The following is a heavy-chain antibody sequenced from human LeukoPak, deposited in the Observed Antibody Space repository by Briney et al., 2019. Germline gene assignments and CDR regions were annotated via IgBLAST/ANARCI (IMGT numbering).Heavy chain of an antibody. CDR2: ISGSSSYI. V-gene: IGHV3-21*01. CDR3: ARDWTFGGPTPGYFDY. D-gene: IGHD3-16*01. Sequence: GGSLRLSCAAYGFTFSSYSLNWVRQAPGKGLEWVSSISGSSSYIYYADSLKGRFTISRDNAKNSLYLQMNSLRAEDTAVYYCARDWTFGGPTPGYFDYWGQGTLVTVSS. J-gene: IGHJ4*02. CDR1: GFTFSSYS.